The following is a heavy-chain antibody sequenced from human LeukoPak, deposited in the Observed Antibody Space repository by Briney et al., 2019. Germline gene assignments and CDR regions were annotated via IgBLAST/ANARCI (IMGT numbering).Heavy chain of an antibody. CDR3: ARGDSSGWYGEDNNWFDP. CDR2: IYYSGST. Sequence: PSETLSLTCTVSGGSISSYYWSWIRQPPGKGLEWIGYIYYSGSTNYNPSLKSRVTISVDTSKNQFSLKLSSVTAADTAVYYCARGDSSGWYGEDNNWFDPWGQGTLVTVSS. V-gene: IGHV4-59*01. D-gene: IGHD6-19*01. CDR1: GGSISSYY. J-gene: IGHJ5*02.